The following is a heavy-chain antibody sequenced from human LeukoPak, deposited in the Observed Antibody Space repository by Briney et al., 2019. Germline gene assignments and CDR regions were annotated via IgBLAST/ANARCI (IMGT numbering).Heavy chain of an antibody. CDR3: ARLKLGAYFDL. CDR2: VYNSGDT. Sequence: PSETLSLTCTVSGGSISSYYWSWIRQSPGKGLEWVGYVYNSGDTGKNPSLKSRVTILLDTSKNQCSLKLTSVSAADTAVYYCARLKLGAYFDLWGRGTLVTVSS. J-gene: IGHJ2*01. V-gene: IGHV4-59*08. CDR1: GGSISSYY. D-gene: IGHD3-16*01.